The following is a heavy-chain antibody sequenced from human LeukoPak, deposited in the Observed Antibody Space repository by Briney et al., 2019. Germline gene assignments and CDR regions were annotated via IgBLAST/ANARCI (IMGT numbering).Heavy chain of an antibody. J-gene: IGHJ4*02. D-gene: IGHD3-10*01. CDR2: ISGSGGST. CDR1: GFTFSSYA. CDR3: AKQVNYYGSGSYYNVLDY. V-gene: IGHV3-23*01. Sequence: GGSLRLSCAASGFTFSSYAMSWVRQAPGKGLEWVSAISGSGGSTYYADSVKGRFTISRDNSKNTLYLQMNSLRAEDTAVYYCAKQVNYYGSGSYYNVLDYWGQGTLVTVSS.